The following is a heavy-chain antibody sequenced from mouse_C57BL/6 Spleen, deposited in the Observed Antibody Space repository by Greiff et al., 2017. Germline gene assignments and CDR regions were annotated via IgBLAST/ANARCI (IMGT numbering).Heavy chain of an antibody. CDR2: IEPEDGET. J-gene: IGHJ4*01. Sequence: EVQLQESGAELVKPGASVKLSCTASGFNIKDYYMHWVKQRTEQGLEWIGRIEPEDGETKYAPKFQGKATITADTSSNTAYLQLSSLTSEDTAVYYCAKNYYDGSSPCYAMDDWGQGTSVTVSS. D-gene: IGHD1-1*01. CDR3: AKNYYDGSSPCYAMDD. CDR1: GFNIKDYY. V-gene: IGHV14-2*01.